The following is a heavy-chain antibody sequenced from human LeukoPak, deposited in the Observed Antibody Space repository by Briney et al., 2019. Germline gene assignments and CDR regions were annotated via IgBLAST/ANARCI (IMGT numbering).Heavy chain of an antibody. J-gene: IGHJ2*01. CDR1: GGSISSGDYY. D-gene: IGHD6-13*01. CDR3: ARDRLMGGQQLVRDFDL. V-gene: IGHV4-30-4*01. Sequence: SETLSLTCTVSGGSISSGDYYWSWIRQPPGKGLEWIGYIYYSGSTYYNPSLKSRVTISVDTSKNQFSLKLSSVTAADTAVYYCARDRLMGGQQLVRDFDLWGRGTLVTVSS. CDR2: IYYSGST.